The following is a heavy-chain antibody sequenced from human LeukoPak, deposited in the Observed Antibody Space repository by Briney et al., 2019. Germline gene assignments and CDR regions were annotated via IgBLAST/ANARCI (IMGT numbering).Heavy chain of an antibody. V-gene: IGHV1-24*01. J-gene: IGHJ3*02. CDR3: ASDIAVAGGYAFDI. CDR1: GYTFTSYD. Sequence: ASVKVSCKASGYTFTSYDINWVRQAPGKGLEWMGGFDPEDGETIYAQKFQGRVTMTEDTSTDTAYMELSSLRSEDTAVYYCASDIAVAGGYAFDIWGQGTMVTVSS. CDR2: FDPEDGET. D-gene: IGHD6-19*01.